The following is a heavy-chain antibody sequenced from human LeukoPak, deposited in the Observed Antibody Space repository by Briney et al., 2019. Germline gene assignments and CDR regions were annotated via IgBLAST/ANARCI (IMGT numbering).Heavy chain of an antibody. CDR3: ASGGMATNDAFDI. CDR2: INWNGGST. V-gene: IGHV3-20*01. Sequence: RPGGSLRLSCAASGFTFSSYWMHWVRQAPGKGLEWVSGINWNGGSTGYADSVKGRFTISRDNAKNSLYLQMNSLRAEDTALYHCASGGMATNDAFDIWGQGTMVTVSS. J-gene: IGHJ3*02. D-gene: IGHD5-12*01. CDR1: GFTFSSYW.